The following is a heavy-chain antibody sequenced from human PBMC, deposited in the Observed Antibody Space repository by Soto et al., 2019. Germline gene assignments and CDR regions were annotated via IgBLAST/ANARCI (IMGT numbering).Heavy chain of an antibody. Sequence: QVQLVQSGAEVKKPGASVKVSCKASGYTFTSYGISWVRQAPGQGLEWMGWISAYNGNTNYAQKLSGRVTMNTDTSTSTAYMELRSLRTDDTAVYYCASNRLGETPFDYWGQGTLFTVSS. CDR1: GYTFTSYG. D-gene: IGHD3-10*01. CDR2: ISAYNGNT. J-gene: IGHJ4*02. CDR3: ASNRLGETPFDY. V-gene: IGHV1-18*01.